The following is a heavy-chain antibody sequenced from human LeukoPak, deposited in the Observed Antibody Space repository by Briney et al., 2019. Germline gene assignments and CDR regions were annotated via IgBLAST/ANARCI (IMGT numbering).Heavy chain of an antibody. V-gene: IGHV1-69*05. J-gene: IGHJ5*02. CDR1: GGTFSKNV. CDR2: IIPIFGTA. D-gene: IGHD2-2*01. CDR3: ARVVPAAVNWFDP. Sequence: SVKVSCKASGGTFSKNVVSWVRQAPGQGLEWMGGIIPIFGTANYAQKFQGRVTITTDESTSTAYMELSSLRSEDTAVYYCARVVPAAVNWFDPWGQGTLVTVSS.